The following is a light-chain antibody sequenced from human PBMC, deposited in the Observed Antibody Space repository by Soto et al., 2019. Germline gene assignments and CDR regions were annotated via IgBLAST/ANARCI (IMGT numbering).Light chain of an antibody. CDR1: QSISSF. CDR3: QQSFSTPPT. CDR2: AAS. Sequence: QMTQSPSSLSASVGYRVTITCRASQSISSFLTWYQQKAGKAPKLLIYAASSLQSEVPSGFSGSGSGTDFTLTISSLQPEDFASYYCQQSFSTPPTFGQGTKVDIK. J-gene: IGKJ1*01. V-gene: IGKV1-39*01.